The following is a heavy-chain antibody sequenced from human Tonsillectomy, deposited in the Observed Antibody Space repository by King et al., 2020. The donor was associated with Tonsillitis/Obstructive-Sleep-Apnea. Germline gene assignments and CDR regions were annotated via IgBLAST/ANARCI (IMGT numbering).Heavy chain of an antibody. J-gene: IGHJ4*02. CDR2: SNHSGSN. CDR1: GGSFSGYY. Sequence: VQLHQWGAGLLKPSETLSLTFAVYGGSFSGYYWNWIRQPPWKGLVLIGVSNHSGSNNYNPSLKSRVTISVDTTKNHFSLKLSSVTAADTAVYYCARGRGPDYWGQGTLVTVSS. CDR3: ARGRGPDY. V-gene: IGHV4-34*01.